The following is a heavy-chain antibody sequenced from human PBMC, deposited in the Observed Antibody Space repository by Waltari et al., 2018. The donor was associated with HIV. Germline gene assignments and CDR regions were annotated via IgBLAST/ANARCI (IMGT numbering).Heavy chain of an antibody. V-gene: IGHV3-74*01. J-gene: IGHJ4*02. CDR2: INSDGTST. CDR3: VSGSYYFVDDY. D-gene: IGHD1-26*01. CDR1: GFTFSSYW. Sequence: EVQLVESGGGLVQPGGSLRLSCAASGFTFSSYWMHWVRQAPGKGLVWVSRINSDGTSTSYADSVRGRFTISRDNAKNTLYLQMNSLRVEDTAVYYCVSGSYYFVDDYWGQGTLVTVSS.